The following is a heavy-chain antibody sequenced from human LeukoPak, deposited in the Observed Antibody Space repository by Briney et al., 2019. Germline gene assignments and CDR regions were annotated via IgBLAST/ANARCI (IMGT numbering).Heavy chain of an antibody. V-gene: IGHV3-43*02. CDR3: AKESGKFDY. Sequence: GGTLRLSCVVSGLPLSAFAMHWVRQAPSTGLEWGSFISRYGVSTFYADSVKGRFSISRDNSKNSLYLEMNSLRTEDAAMYYCAKESGKFDYWGQGTLVAVSS. CDR2: ISRYGVST. CDR1: GLPLSAFA. J-gene: IGHJ4*02.